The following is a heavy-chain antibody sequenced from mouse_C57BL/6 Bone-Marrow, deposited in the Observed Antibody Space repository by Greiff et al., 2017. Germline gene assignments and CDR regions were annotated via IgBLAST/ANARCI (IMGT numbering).Heavy chain of an antibody. CDR1: GYTFTSYW. V-gene: IGHV1-55*01. J-gene: IGHJ1*03. D-gene: IGHD2-5*01. Sequence: QVQLQQPGAELVKPGASVKMSCKASGYTFTSYWITWVKQRPGQGLEWIGDIYPGSGSTNYNEKFKSKATLTVDTSSSTAYMQLSSLTSEDSAVXYCASLQSNYVYWYFDVWGTGTTVTVSS. CDR2: IYPGSGST. CDR3: ASLQSNYVYWYFDV.